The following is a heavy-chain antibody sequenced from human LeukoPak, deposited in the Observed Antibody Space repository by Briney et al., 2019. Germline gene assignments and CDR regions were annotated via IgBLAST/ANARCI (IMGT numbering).Heavy chain of an antibody. CDR2: ISYDGSIK. CDR1: GFTFSTNA. J-gene: IGHJ4*02. V-gene: IGHV3-30*04. CDR3: AKLPGSVRDQVDY. D-gene: IGHD7-27*01. Sequence: GGSLRLSCAASGFTFSTNAMHWVRQAPGKGLEWVSVISYDGSIKYYADSVKGRFTISRDNSKNTLYLQMNSLRAEDTAVYYCAKLPGSVRDQVDYWGQGTLVTVSS.